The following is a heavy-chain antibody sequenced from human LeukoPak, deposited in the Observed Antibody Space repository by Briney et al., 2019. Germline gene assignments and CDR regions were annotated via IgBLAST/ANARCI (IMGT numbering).Heavy chain of an antibody. Sequence: GGSLRLSCAASGFTVSSNYMSWVRQAPGKGLEWVSVIYSGGSTYYADSVKGRFTISRDNSKNTLYLQMNSLRAEDTAVYYCARGSYDILTGYNYWGQGTLVTASS. CDR1: GFTVSSNY. D-gene: IGHD3-9*01. J-gene: IGHJ4*02. V-gene: IGHV3-53*01. CDR3: ARGSYDILTGYNY. CDR2: IYSGGST.